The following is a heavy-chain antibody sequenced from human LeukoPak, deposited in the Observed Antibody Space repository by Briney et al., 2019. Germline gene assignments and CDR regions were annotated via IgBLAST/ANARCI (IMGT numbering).Heavy chain of an antibody. CDR1: GFTFSSYG. Sequence: GGSLRLSCAASGFTFSSYGMYWVRQAPGKGLERVAVIWHDGSDKYYADSVKGRFTISGDNSKNTLYLQMNSLRGEDTAVYYCAKNLYSSGWSGLDYWGQGTLVTVSS. CDR3: AKNLYSSGWSGLDY. V-gene: IGHV3-33*06. D-gene: IGHD6-19*01. J-gene: IGHJ4*02. CDR2: IWHDGSDK.